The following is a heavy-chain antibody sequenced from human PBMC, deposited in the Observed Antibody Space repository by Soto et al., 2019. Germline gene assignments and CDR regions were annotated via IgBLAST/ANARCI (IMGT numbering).Heavy chain of an antibody. CDR2: ISAYNGNT. CDR3: ARDRSSVAVYRCYFDY. Sequence: WASVKVSCKASGYTFTSYGISWVRQAPGQGLEWMGWISAYNGNTNYAQKLQGRVTMTTDTSTSTAYMELRSLRSDDTAVYYCARDRSSVAVYRCYFDYWGQGTLVTVSS. CDR1: GYTFTSYG. D-gene: IGHD6-19*01. V-gene: IGHV1-18*01. J-gene: IGHJ4*02.